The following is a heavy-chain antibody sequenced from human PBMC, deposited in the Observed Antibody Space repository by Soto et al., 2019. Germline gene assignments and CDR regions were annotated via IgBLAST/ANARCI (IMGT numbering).Heavy chain of an antibody. D-gene: IGHD3-10*01. CDR2: IYSGGTT. Sequence: EVQLVESGGGLVQPGGSLRLSCAGSALTASKNYMSWVRQPPGKGLEWVSVIYSGGTTYYADSVKDRFSISRDNSKSTLYRQMDTLRAGDTAVYYCARGGSGSDWDYYGMDVWGQGTTVTVSS. CDR3: ARGGSGSDWDYYGMDV. CDR1: ALTASKNY. J-gene: IGHJ6*02. V-gene: IGHV3-66*01.